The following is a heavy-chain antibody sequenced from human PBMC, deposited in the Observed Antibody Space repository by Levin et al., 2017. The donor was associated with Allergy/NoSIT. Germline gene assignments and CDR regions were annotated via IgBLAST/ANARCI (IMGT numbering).Heavy chain of an antibody. J-gene: IGHJ4*02. CDR1: GFTFGDYA. V-gene: IGHV3-49*04. Sequence: GESLKISCTGSGFTFGDYAMSWVRQAPGKGLEWVGFIRNKAHGGTTEYAASVKGRLTISRDDSKSIAYLQMNSLKTEDTAVHFCARGGPPNYDYNWGSYRDGYFDYWGQGTLVTVSS. CDR3: ARGGPPNYDYNWGSYRDGYFDY. CDR2: IRNKAHGGTT. D-gene: IGHD3-16*02.